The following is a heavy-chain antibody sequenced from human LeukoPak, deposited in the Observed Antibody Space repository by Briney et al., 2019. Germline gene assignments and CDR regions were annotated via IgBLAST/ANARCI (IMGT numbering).Heavy chain of an antibody. D-gene: IGHD6-19*01. J-gene: IGHJ3*02. CDR2: ISSSGSTI. CDR3: ADSSGWYEDAFDI. V-gene: IGHV3-48*03. Sequence: GGSLRLSCAASGFTFSSYEVNWVRQAPGKGLEWVSYISSSGSTIYYADSVKGRFTISRDNAKNSLYLQMNSLRAEDTAVYYCADSSGWYEDAFDIWGQGTMVTVSS. CDR1: GFTFSSYE.